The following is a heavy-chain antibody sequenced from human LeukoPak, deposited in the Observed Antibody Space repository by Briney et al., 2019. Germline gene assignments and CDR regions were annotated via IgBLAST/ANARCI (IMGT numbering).Heavy chain of an antibody. V-gene: IGHV4-59*01. CDR2: IYYSGST. J-gene: IGHJ3*02. D-gene: IGHD2-2*01. Sequence: PSETLSLTCTVSGGSISSYYWSWIRQPPGKGLEWIGYIYYSGSTNYNPSLKSRVTISVDTSKNQFSLKLSSVTAADTAVYYCARDLGYCSSTSCYSAFGIWGQGTMVTVSS. CDR1: GGSISSYY. CDR3: ARDLGYCSSTSCYSAFGI.